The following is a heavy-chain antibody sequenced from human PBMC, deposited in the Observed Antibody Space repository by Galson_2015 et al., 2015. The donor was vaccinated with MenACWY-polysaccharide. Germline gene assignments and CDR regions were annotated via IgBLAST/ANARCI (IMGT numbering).Heavy chain of an antibody. CDR3: ARDLRLITSGGAIAVRPSTFDN. J-gene: IGHJ4*02. CDR1: GFSSNTYT. V-gene: IGHV3-48*02. Sequence: SLRLSCAASGFSSNTYTMSWVRQAPGKGPEWVSSISGGSSSTYYADSVKGRFTISRDNAEQSLYLQMNSLRHEDTAVYYCARDLRLITSGGAIAVRPSTFDNWGQGTLVAISS. D-gene: IGHD3-16*02. CDR2: ISGGSSST.